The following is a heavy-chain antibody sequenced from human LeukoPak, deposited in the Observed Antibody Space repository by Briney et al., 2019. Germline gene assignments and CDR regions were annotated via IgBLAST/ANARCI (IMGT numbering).Heavy chain of an antibody. Sequence: SQTLSLTCTVSGGSISRGNDYWNWIRQPAGTGLEWIGHIHTSGSTNYNPSLKSRVTISVDTSKNQFSLKLSSVTAADTAVYYCARILRGYSYGLQKKYYYYYYMDVWGKGTTVTVSS. CDR3: ARILRGYSYGLQKKYYYYYYMDV. V-gene: IGHV4-61*09. CDR1: GGSISRGNDY. CDR2: IHTSGST. J-gene: IGHJ6*03. D-gene: IGHD5-18*01.